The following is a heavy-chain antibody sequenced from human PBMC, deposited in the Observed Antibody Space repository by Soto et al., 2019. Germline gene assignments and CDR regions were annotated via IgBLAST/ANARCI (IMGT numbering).Heavy chain of an antibody. D-gene: IGHD3-16*02. V-gene: IGHV2-5*02. CDR3: AHVVITFGGVIGLDAFDM. CDR2: IYWDDDD. CDR1: GFSLITMGLG. Sequence: GSGPTLVNPTQPLTLTCTFSGFSLITMGLGVGWIRQPPGKALEWLAIIYWDDDDRYSPSLKSRLAITKDTSKNQVVLTMTTLDPVDTATYYCAHVVITFGGVIGLDAFDMWGQGTLVTVSS. J-gene: IGHJ3*02.